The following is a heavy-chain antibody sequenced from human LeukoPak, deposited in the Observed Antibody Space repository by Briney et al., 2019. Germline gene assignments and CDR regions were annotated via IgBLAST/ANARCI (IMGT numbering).Heavy chain of an antibody. J-gene: IGHJ4*02. CDR3: ARVASSGWYFPSYFDY. CDR2: IYYSGST. V-gene: IGHV4-59*01. Sequence: SETLSHACTVSGGSISSYYWSWIRQPPGKGLEWIGYIYYSGSTNYNPSLKSRVTISVDTSKNQFSLKLSSVTAADTAVYYCARVASSGWYFPSYFDYWGQGTLVTVSS. CDR1: GGSISSYY. D-gene: IGHD6-19*01.